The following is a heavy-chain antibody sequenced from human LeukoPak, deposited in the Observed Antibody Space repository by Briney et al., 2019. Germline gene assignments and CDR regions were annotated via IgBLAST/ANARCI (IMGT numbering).Heavy chain of an antibody. D-gene: IGHD3-16*02. V-gene: IGHV1-46*01. CDR1: GYTFTSYY. CDR2: INPSGGST. CDR3: ARDCRRLRLGELSPLWPKSDAFDI. Sequence: ASVKVSCKASGYTFTSYYMHWVRQAPGQGLEWMGIINPSGGSTSYTQKLQGRVTMTRDTSTSTVYMELSSLRSEDTAVYYCARDCRRLRLGELSPLWPKSDAFDIWGQGTMVTVSS. J-gene: IGHJ3*02.